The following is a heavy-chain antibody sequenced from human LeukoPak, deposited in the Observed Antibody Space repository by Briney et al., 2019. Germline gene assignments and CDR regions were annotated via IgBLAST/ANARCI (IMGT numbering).Heavy chain of an antibody. J-gene: IGHJ5*02. CDR2: IYYSGST. Sequence: SETLSLTCTVSGGSISSYYWSWIRQPPGKGLEWIGYIYYSGSTNYNPSLKSRVTISVDTSKNQFSLKLSSVTAADTAVYYCAREDSSGYYQPWGQGTLVTVSS. D-gene: IGHD3-22*01. CDR3: AREDSSGYYQP. CDR1: GGSISSYY. V-gene: IGHV4-59*01.